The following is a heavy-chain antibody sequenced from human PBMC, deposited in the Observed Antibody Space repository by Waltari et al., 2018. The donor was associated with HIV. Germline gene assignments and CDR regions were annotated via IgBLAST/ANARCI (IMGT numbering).Heavy chain of an antibody. J-gene: IGHJ3*02. CDR2: ISSSSSTI. CDR1: GFTFSSYS. CDR3: ARVYSGSNTAFDI. Sequence: EVQLVESGGGLVQPGGSLRLSCAASGFTFSSYSMNWVRQAPGKGLEWVSYISSSSSTIYYADSVKGRFTIPRDNAKNSLYLQMNSLRDEDTAVYYCARVYSGSNTAFDIWGQGTMVTVSS. V-gene: IGHV3-48*02. D-gene: IGHD1-26*01.